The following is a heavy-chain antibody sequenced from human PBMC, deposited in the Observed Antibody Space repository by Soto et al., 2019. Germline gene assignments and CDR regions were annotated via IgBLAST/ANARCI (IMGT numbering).Heavy chain of an antibody. J-gene: IGHJ5*02. CDR1: GGSISSYY. V-gene: IGHV4-59*12. Sequence: SETLSLTCTVSGGSISSYYWSWIRQPPGKGLEWIGYIYYSGSTNYNPSLESRVTISVDTSKNQFSLKLTSVTAADTAIYYCARARQYYDCELDPWGQGTLVTVSS. CDR3: ARARQYYDCELDP. D-gene: IGHD3-9*01. CDR2: IYYSGST.